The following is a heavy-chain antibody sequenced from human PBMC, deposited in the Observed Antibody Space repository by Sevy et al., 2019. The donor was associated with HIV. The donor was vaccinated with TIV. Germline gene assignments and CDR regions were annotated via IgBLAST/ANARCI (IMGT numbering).Heavy chain of an antibody. J-gene: IGHJ6*02. CDR1: GDSLSSYY. D-gene: IGHD6-13*01. Sequence: SETLSLTCTVSGDSLSSYYWSWIRQPPGKGLEWIGDIYYSGITDYNPSLKSRVTISVDTSKNQFSLKLNSVTAADTAVYYCARAIAAPRGMDVWGQGTTVTVSS. V-gene: IGHV4-59*01. CDR2: IYYSGIT. CDR3: ARAIAAPRGMDV.